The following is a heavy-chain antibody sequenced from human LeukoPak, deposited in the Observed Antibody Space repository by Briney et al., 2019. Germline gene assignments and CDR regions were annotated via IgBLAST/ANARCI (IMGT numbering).Heavy chain of an antibody. CDR1: GYTFTSYD. Sequence: ASVKVSCKASGYTFTSYDINWVRQATGQGLEWMGWMNPNSGNTGYAQKFQGRVTITRNTSISTAYMELSSLRSEDTAVYYCARGGGLTGTTGDAFDIWGQGTMVTVSS. V-gene: IGHV1-8*03. CDR2: MNPNSGNT. D-gene: IGHD1-1*01. CDR3: ARGGGLTGTTGDAFDI. J-gene: IGHJ3*02.